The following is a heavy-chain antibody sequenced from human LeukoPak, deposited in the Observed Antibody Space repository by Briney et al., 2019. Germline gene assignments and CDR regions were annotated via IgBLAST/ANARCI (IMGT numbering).Heavy chain of an antibody. D-gene: IGHD5-18*01. CDR1: GGSISSYY. J-gene: IGHJ4*02. Sequence: SETLSLTCTVSGGSISSYYWSWIRQPPGKGLEWIGSIYYSGSTYYNPSLKSRVTISVDTSKNQFSLKLSSVTAADTAVYYCARRIQLWEFDYWGQGTLVTVSS. CDR2: IYYSGST. V-gene: IGHV4-39*07. CDR3: ARRIQLWEFDY.